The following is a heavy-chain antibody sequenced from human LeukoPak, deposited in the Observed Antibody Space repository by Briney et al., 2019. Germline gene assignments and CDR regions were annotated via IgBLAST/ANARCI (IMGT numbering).Heavy chain of an antibody. CDR3: ARGPRFDIVVVPAALDAFDI. D-gene: IGHD2-2*01. J-gene: IGHJ3*02. V-gene: IGHV4-39*07. CDR1: GGSISSSSYY. Sequence: PSETLSLTCTVSGGSISSSSYYWSWIRQPPGKGLEWIGEINHSGSTNYNPSLKSRVTISVDTSKNQFSLKLSSVAAAGTAVYYCARGPRFDIVVVPAALDAFDIWGQGTMVTVSS. CDR2: INHSGST.